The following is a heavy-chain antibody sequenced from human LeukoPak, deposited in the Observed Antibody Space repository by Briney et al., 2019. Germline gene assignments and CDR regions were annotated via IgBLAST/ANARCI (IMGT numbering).Heavy chain of an antibody. Sequence: GGSLRLSCAASGFTFSSYGMHWVRQAPGKGLEWVAVIWYDGSSKYYADSVKGRFTISRDNSKNTLYLQMNSLRAEDTAVYYCAKERLTYYYDSSGYYEYFDYWGQGTLVTVSS. CDR3: AKERLTYYYDSSGYYEYFDY. CDR2: IWYDGSSK. CDR1: GFTFSSYG. D-gene: IGHD3-22*01. J-gene: IGHJ4*02. V-gene: IGHV3-33*06.